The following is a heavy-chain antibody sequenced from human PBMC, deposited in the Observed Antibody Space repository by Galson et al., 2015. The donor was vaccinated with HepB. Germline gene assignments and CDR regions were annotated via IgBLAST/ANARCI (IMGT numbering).Heavy chain of an antibody. V-gene: IGHV4-31*03. J-gene: IGHJ3*02. Sequence: QVQLQESGPGLVKPSQTLSLTCTVSGGSISSGGYYWSWIRQHPGKGLEWIGYIYYSGSTYYNPSLKSRVTISVDTSKNQFSLKLSSVTAADTAVYYCASDTRTIFGVVTHAFDIWGQGTMVTVSS. CDR1: GGSISSGGYY. CDR2: IYYSGST. CDR3: ASDTRTIFGVVTHAFDI. D-gene: IGHD3-3*01.